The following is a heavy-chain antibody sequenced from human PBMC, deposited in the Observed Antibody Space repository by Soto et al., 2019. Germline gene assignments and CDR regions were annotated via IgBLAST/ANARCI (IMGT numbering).Heavy chain of an antibody. CDR1: GFSFSADGVG. V-gene: IGHV2-5*02. CDR3: AHAFGGTSWPNDAVDV. J-gene: IGHJ3*01. Sequence: HITLKESGPTLVKPTQTLTLTCIFSGFSFSADGVGVGWIRQPPGKTLEWLALIYWDDDTRYRPSLKSRLTITKDSSTNLVVLTMTNMDPLDTATYYCAHAFGGTSWPNDAVDVWGQGTVVTVSS. CDR2: IYWDDDT. D-gene: IGHD3-16*01.